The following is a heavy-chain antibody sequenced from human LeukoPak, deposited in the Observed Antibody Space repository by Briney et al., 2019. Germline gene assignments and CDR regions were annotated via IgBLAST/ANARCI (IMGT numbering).Heavy chain of an antibody. D-gene: IGHD5-18*01. CDR1: GYSFTSDW. CDR2: IYPGDSDT. CDR3: ARGVDTAMVTFDY. Sequence: GESLKISCKGSGYSFTSDWIGWVRQMPGKGLEWMGIIYPGDSDTRYSPSFQGQVTISADKSISTAYLQWSSLKASDTAMYYCARGVDTAMVTFDYWGQGTLLTVSS. J-gene: IGHJ4*02. V-gene: IGHV5-51*01.